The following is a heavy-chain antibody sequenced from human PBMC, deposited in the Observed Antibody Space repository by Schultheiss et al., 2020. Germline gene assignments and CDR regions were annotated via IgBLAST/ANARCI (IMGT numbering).Heavy chain of an antibody. CDR1: EFTFSSYA. Sequence: GSLRLSCAASEFTFSSYAMSWVRQAPGKGLEWVSAISGSGGSTYYADSVKGRFTISRDNSKNTLYLQMNSLRAEDTAVYYCARGKYYYYYMDVWGKGTTVTVSS. CDR2: ISGSGGST. J-gene: IGHJ6*03. V-gene: IGHV3-23*01. CDR3: ARGKYYYYYMDV.